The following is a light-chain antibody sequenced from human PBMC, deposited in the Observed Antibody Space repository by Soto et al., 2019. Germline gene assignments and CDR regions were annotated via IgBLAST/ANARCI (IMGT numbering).Light chain of an antibody. CDR2: KAS. V-gene: IGKV1-5*03. CDR3: QHYNSYSEA. CDR1: QTIRSW. Sequence: DIEMTQSPSTLSGSVGDRVTISCRASQTIRSWLAWYQQKPGQAPKLLIYKASTLKSGVPSRFSGSGSGTECTLTISSLQPDDFATYYCQHYNSYSEAFGQGTKV. J-gene: IGKJ1*01.